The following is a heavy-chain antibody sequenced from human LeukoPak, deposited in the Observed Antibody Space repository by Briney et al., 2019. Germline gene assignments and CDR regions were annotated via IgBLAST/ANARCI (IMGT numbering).Heavy chain of an antibody. Sequence: GGSLRLSCAASGFTFSSYGMHWVRQAPGKGLEWVAFIRYDGSNKYYADSVKGRFTISRDNSKNTLYLQMNSLRAEDTAVYYCAKEGLITGSYFDYWGQGTLVTVSS. CDR3: AKEGLITGSYFDY. D-gene: IGHD1-20*01. J-gene: IGHJ4*02. CDR2: IRYDGSNK. V-gene: IGHV3-30*02. CDR1: GFTFSSYG.